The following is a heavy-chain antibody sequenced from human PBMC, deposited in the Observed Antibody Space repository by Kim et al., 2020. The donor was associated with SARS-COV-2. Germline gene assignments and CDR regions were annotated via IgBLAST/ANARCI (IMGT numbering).Heavy chain of an antibody. J-gene: IGHJ6*02. D-gene: IGHD2-8*01. CDR1: GFTFSSYS. CDR2: ISSSSSYI. CDR3: ARDLGYCTNGVCYAVYYGMDV. V-gene: IGHV3-21*01. Sequence: GGSLRLSCAASGFTFSSYSMNWVRQAPGKGLEWVSSISSSSSYIYYADSVKGRFTISRDNAKNSRYLQMNSLRAEDTAVYYCARDLGYCTNGVCYAVYYGMDVWGQGTTVTVSS.